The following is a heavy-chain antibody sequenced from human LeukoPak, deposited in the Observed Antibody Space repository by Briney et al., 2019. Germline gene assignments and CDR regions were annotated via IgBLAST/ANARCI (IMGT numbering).Heavy chain of an antibody. Sequence: SETLSLTCSVSGGSIISDYWNWIRQPPGKRLEWIGYIYGSGNIKYNPSLKSRVTMSLDTSKNQFSLDLSSVTAADTAIYYCVKDRGSHVTDYWGQGTLVTVSS. CDR1: GGSIISDY. J-gene: IGHJ4*02. V-gene: IGHV4-59*12. CDR2: IYGSGNI. CDR3: VKDRGSHVTDY. D-gene: IGHD1-26*01.